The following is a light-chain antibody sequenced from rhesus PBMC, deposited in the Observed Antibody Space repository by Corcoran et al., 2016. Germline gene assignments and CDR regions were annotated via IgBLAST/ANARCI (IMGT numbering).Light chain of an antibody. J-gene: IGKJ3*01. CDR3: QQAMDFPFT. CDR2: GGS. Sequence: DILLTQTPLSLPITPGEPASISCRSNQTLLHNNGHTYLNWYLQKPGQSPQLLIYGGSKRASGVPYRFRGSGSGSDFTRTINKVEAGDAGVYYCQQAMDFPFTFGPGTKLDLK. CDR1: QTLLHNNGHTY. V-gene: IGKV2-72*01.